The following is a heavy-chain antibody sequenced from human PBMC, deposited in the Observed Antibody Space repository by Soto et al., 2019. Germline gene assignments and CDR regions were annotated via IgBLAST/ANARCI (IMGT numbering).Heavy chain of an antibody. CDR1: GFTVRSNY. D-gene: IGHD6-6*01. CDR2: IYSGGST. V-gene: IGHV3-53*02. CDR3: ARSIAARLWFDP. J-gene: IGHJ5*02. Sequence: EVQLVETGGGLIQPGGSLRLSCAASGFTVRSNYMSWVRQAPGKGLEWVSVIYSGGSTYYADPVKGRFTISRDNSKNTLYLQMNSLRAEDTAVYYCARSIAARLWFDPWGQGTLVTVSS.